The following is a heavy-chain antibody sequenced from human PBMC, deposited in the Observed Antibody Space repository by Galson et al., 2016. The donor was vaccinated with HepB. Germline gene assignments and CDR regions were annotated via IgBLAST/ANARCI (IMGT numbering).Heavy chain of an antibody. CDR1: GGTFSSGFA. Sequence: SVKVSCKASGGTFSSGFAISWVRQAPGQGLEWMGGIIPISGTANYAQRFQGRIPVTADEYTSTAYMELSSLRSEETAVYYCARGGWFDPWGQGTLVTVSS. CDR2: IIPISGTA. CDR3: ARGGWFDP. J-gene: IGHJ5*02. V-gene: IGHV1-69*13. D-gene: IGHD3-16*01.